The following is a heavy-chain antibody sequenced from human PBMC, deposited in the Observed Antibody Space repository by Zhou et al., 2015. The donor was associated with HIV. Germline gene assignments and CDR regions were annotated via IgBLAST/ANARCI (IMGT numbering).Heavy chain of an antibody. J-gene: IGHJ2*01. CDR2: ISGYSTTI. CDR1: GFTFNTAW. D-gene: IGHD3-22*01. V-gene: IGHV3-48*02. Sequence: LLVESGGDLVRPGGSLRLSCVASGFTFNTAWMTWVRQAPGKGLEWVSYISGYSTTIYYADSVKGRFTISRDNAKNSLYLQMNSLRDEDTAVYYCAREVYSDTSGYSLGYFDLWGRGTLVTVSS. CDR3: AREVYSDTSGYSLGYFDL.